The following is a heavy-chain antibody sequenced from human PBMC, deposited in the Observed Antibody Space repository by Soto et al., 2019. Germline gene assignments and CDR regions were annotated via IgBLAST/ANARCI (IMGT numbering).Heavy chain of an antibody. CDR1: GFTFSSYW. Sequence: GSLRLSCAASGFTFSSYWMSWVRQAPGKGLEWVANIKQDGSEKYYVDSVKGRFTISRDNAKNSLYLQMNSLRAEDTAVYYCARDQTQYSGSCWFDPWGQGTLVTVSS. D-gene: IGHD1-26*01. CDR3: ARDQTQYSGSCWFDP. J-gene: IGHJ5*02. V-gene: IGHV3-7*01. CDR2: IKQDGSEK.